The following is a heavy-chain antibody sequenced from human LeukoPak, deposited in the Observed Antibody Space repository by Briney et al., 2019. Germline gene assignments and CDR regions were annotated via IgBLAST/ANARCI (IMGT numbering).Heavy chain of an antibody. CDR2: IYYSGTT. Sequence: PSETLSLTCTVSGGSISSSSYSWGWIRQPPGKGLEWIGSIYYSGTTYYNPSLKSRVTISVDTSKIQFSLKLSSVAATDTAVYFCARLRFDLWSGYTHPYFDYWGQGTLVTVSS. V-gene: IGHV4-39*01. CDR1: GGSISSSSYS. D-gene: IGHD3-3*01. CDR3: ARLRFDLWSGYTHPYFDY. J-gene: IGHJ4*02.